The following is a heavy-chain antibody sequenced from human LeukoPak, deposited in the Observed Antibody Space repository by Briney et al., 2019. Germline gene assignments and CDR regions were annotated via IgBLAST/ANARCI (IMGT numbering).Heavy chain of an antibody. J-gene: IGHJ3*02. CDR1: GFTLSSYW. Sequence: PGGSLRLSCAVSGFTLSSYWMTWVRQAPGKGLEWVANIKQDGSEKYYVDSVKGRFTISRDNAKNSLYLQMNSLRAEDTAVYYCARDDAFDIWGQGTMVTVSS. V-gene: IGHV3-7*01. CDR3: ARDDAFDI. CDR2: IKQDGSEK.